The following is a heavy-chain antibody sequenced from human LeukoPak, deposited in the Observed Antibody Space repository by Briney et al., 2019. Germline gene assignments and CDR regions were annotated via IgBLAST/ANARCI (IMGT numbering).Heavy chain of an antibody. CDR3: ARDKGSSWYGSWFDY. D-gene: IGHD6-13*01. CDR2: IYTSGST. Sequence: SETLSLTCAVYGGSFSGYYWSWIRQPAGKGLEWIGRIYTSGSTNYNPSLKSRVTMSVDTSKNQFSLKLSSVTAADTAVYYCARDKGSSWYGSWFDYWGQGTLVTVSS. V-gene: IGHV4-4*07. CDR1: GGSFSGYY. J-gene: IGHJ4*02.